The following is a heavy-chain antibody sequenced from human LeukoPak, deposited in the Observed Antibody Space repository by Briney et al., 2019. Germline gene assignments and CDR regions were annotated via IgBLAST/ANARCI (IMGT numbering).Heavy chain of an antibody. Sequence: SETLSLTCTVSGYSISSGYYWGWIRQPPGKGLEWIGSIYHSGSTYYNPSLKSRVTISVDTSKNQFSLKLSSVTAADTAVYYCARDAFYGGVIYYYYMDVWGKGTTVTISS. CDR2: IYHSGST. V-gene: IGHV4-38-2*02. D-gene: IGHD4-23*01. J-gene: IGHJ6*03. CDR3: ARDAFYGGVIYYYYMDV. CDR1: GYSISSGYY.